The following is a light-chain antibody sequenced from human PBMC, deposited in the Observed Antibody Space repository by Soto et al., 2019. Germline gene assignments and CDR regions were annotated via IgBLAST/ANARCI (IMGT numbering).Light chain of an antibody. J-gene: IGKJ1*01. CDR3: QKYDGAPWT. CDR1: QGISNY. V-gene: IGKV1-27*01. CDR2: AAS. Sequence: DIQMTQSPSSLSASVGDRVTITCRASQGISNYLAWYQQKPGKVPKLLIYAASTLQSGVPSRFSGSGSGTDFTITISGLQPEDVANYYCQKYDGAPWTFGQGTKVEIE.